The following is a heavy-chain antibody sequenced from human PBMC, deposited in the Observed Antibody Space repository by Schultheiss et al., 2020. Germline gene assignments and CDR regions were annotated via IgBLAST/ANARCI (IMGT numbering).Heavy chain of an antibody. CDR2: MNPNSGGT. V-gene: IGHV1-8*01. D-gene: IGHD1-26*01. CDR3: AKDKGGSYQEEFDY. J-gene: IGHJ4*02. Sequence: ASVKVSCKASGYTFTSYDINWVRQATGQGLEWMGWMNPNSGGTNYAQKFQGRVTMTRNTSISTAYMELSSLRSEDTAVYYCAKDKGGSYQEEFDYWGQGTLVTVS. CDR1: GYTFTSYD.